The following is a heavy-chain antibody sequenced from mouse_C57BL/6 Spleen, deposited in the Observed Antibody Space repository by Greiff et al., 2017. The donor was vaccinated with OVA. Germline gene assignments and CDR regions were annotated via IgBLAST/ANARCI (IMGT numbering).Heavy chain of an antibody. Sequence: VQLQQSGAELVKPGASVKLSCTASGFNIKDYYMHWVKQRTEQGLEWIGRIDPEDDETKYAPKFQGKATITADTSSNTAYLQLSSLTSEDTAVYYCARERNPYWGQGTLVTVSA. J-gene: IGHJ3*01. V-gene: IGHV14-2*01. CDR2: IDPEDDET. CDR3: ARERNPY. CDR1: GFNIKDYY.